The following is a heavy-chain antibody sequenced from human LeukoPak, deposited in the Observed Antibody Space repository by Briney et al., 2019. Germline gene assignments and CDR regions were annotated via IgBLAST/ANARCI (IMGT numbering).Heavy chain of an antibody. CDR2: VNPNSGDT. J-gene: IGHJ4*02. V-gene: IGHV1-2*02. CDR1: GYTFTGYY. Sequence: GASVKVSCKASGYTFTGYYMNWVRQAPGQGLEWMGWVNPNSGDTNYAQKFQGRVTMTRDTSITTAYMELSRLRSDDTAVYYCARAYSESYPYFDYWGQGTLLTVSS. CDR3: ARAYSESYPYFDY. D-gene: IGHD1-26*01.